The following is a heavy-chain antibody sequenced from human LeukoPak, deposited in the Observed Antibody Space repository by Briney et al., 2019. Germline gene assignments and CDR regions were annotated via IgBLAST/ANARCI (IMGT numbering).Heavy chain of an antibody. D-gene: IGHD3-9*01. J-gene: IGHJ5*02. CDR1: GGSISSSSYY. Sequence: SETLSLTCTVSGGSISSSSYYWGWIRQPPGKGLEWIGSIYYSGSTYYNPSLKSRVTISVDTSKNQFSLKLSSVTAADTAVYYCAIANYDILTGYFLFDPWGQGTLVTVSS. CDR3: AIANYDILTGYFLFDP. V-gene: IGHV4-39*01. CDR2: IYYSGST.